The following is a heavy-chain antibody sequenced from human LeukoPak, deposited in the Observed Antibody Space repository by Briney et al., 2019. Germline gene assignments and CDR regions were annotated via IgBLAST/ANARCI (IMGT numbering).Heavy chain of an antibody. CDR3: ARDRGTPYSSSWLVGNWFDP. Sequence: PSETLSLTCTVSGGSISSYYWSWIRQPAGKGLEWIGRIYTSGSTNYNPSLKSRVTMSVDTSKNQFSLKLSSVTAADTAVYYCARDRGTPYSSSWLVGNWFDPWGQGTLVTVSS. D-gene: IGHD6-13*01. CDR1: GGSISSYY. J-gene: IGHJ5*02. V-gene: IGHV4-4*07. CDR2: IYTSGST.